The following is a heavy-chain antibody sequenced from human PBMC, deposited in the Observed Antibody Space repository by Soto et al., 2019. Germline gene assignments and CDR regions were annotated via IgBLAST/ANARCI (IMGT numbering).Heavy chain of an antibody. Sequence: QGQLVQSGVEVKKPGASVKVSCKASGYSFISYGIGWVRQAPGQGLEWMGWITVNSGNTNYSQKVQGRVTMTTDTATSTGYLELRSLTSADTAVYYCGGGLGGGCYYCDYWGPGTLVTVAS. CDR3: GGGLGGGCYYCDY. CDR1: GYSFISYG. D-gene: IGHD3-16*01. V-gene: IGHV1-18*01. J-gene: IGHJ4*02. CDR2: ITVNSGNT.